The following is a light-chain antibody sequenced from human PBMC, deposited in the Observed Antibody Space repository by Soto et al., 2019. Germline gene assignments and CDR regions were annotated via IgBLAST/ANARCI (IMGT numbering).Light chain of an antibody. CDR1: QGVSGN. CDR3: QQYNIWRT. Sequence: EIVMTQSPGTLSVSPGERATLSCRASQGVSGNLAWYQQKPGQAPRLLIYGASTRATGIPARFSGSGSGTEFTLTISSLQSEDFAVYYCQQYNIWRTFGQGTKVDI. V-gene: IGKV3-15*01. CDR2: GAS. J-gene: IGKJ1*01.